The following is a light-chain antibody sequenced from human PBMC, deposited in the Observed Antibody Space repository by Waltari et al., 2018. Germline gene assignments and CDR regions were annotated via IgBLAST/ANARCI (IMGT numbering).Light chain of an antibody. Sequence: QSALTQPASVSGSPGQSITISCTGTSSDVGGYNYVSWNQQHPGKAPKLMIFDVNNRPSGVSNRFSGSKSGNTASLTISGLQAEDEADYYCSAYISSSTLELFGGGTRLTVL. J-gene: IGLJ2*01. CDR2: DVN. V-gene: IGLV2-14*03. CDR1: SSDVGGYNY. CDR3: SAYISSSTLEL.